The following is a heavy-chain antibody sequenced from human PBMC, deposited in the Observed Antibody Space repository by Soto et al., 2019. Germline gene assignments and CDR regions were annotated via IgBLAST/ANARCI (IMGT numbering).Heavy chain of an antibody. CDR2: ISGSGGST. V-gene: IGHV3-23*01. CDR3: AEAPGYCSGGSCYWYIDL. J-gene: IGHJ2*01. CDR1: GFTFSSYA. Sequence: GGSLRLSCAASGFTFSSYAMSWVRQAPGKGLEWVSGISGSGGSTYYADSVKGRFTISRDNSKNTLYLQVSSLRAEDTAVYYCAEAPGYCSGGSCYWYIDLWGRGTLVTVSS. D-gene: IGHD2-15*01.